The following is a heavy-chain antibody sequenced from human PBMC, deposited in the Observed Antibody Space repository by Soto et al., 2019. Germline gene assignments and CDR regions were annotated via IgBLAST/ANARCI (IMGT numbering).Heavy chain of an antibody. V-gene: IGHV4-30-4*01. D-gene: IGHD3-22*01. CDR1: GGSISSSYYY. CDR3: ARATYYSDTGGSPPLDY. Sequence: SETLSLTCPVSGGSISSSYYYWTWIRQPPGKGLEWIGYIYYSGSANYNPSLKSRVTISVDTSRNQFSLKLNSVTAADTAVYFCARATYYSDTGGSPPLDYWGQGTLVTVSS. CDR2: IYYSGSA. J-gene: IGHJ4*02.